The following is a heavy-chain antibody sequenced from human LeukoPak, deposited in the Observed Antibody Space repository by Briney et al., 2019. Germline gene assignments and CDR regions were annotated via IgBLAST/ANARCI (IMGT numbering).Heavy chain of an antibody. Sequence: PGGSLRLSCAASGFTFSSYWMHWVRQAPGKGLVWVSRINTDGSSTSYADSVKGRFTISRDNAKNTLYLQMNILRAEDTAVYYCAKDGKEGPPSYFDYWGQGTLVTVSS. CDR3: AKDGKEGPPSYFDY. V-gene: IGHV3-74*01. CDR2: INTDGSST. D-gene: IGHD1-1*01. J-gene: IGHJ4*02. CDR1: GFTFSSYW.